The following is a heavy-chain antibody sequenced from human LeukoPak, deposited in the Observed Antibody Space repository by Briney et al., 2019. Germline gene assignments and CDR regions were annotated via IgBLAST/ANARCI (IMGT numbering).Heavy chain of an antibody. CDR1: AGTFSSYA. J-gene: IGHJ5*02. CDR3: ARDRGGSSWYNWFDP. D-gene: IGHD6-13*01. V-gene: IGHV1-69*05. Sequence: SVKVSCKASAGTFSSYAISWVRQAPGQGLERMGGIIPIFGTANYAQKFQGRVTITTDESTSTAYMELSSLRSEDTAVYYCARDRGGSSWYNWFDPWGQGTLVTVSS. CDR2: IIPIFGTA.